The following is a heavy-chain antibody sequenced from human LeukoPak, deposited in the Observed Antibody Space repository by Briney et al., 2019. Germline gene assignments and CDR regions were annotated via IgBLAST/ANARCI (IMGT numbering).Heavy chain of an antibody. CDR2: IVVGSGNT. J-gene: IGHJ4*02. D-gene: IGHD3-22*01. V-gene: IGHV1-58*02. CDR3: AAGDYYDSSGYLGWGLDY. Sequence: GASVKVSCKASGFTFTSSAMQWVRQARGQRLEWIGWIVVGSGNTNYAQKFQERVTITRDMSTSTAYMELSSLRSEDTAVYYCAAGDYYDSSGYLGWGLDYWGQGTLVTVSS. CDR1: GFTFTSSA.